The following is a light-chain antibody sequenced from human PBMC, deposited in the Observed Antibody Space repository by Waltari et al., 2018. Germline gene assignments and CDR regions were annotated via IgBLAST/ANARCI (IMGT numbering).Light chain of an antibody. CDR3: LQHNTYPLT. V-gene: IGKV1-17*01. CDR1: QAIRND. J-gene: IGKJ4*01. Sequence: DIQMTQSPSSLSASVGDRVTITCRTSQAIRNDLGWFQQKPGKSPKRLIHGASRLQSGVPSRFSGGGYGTEFTLTINSLQPEDFATYYCLQHNTYPLTFGGGTKVEIK. CDR2: GAS.